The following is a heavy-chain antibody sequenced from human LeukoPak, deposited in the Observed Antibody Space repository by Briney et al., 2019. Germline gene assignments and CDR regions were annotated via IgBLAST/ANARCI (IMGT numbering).Heavy chain of an antibody. CDR3: ARYNWNDGYYYHYMDV. J-gene: IGHJ6*03. CDR2: IYYSGST. CDR1: GGSISSYY. Sequence: SETLSLTCTVSGGSISSYYWSWIRQPPGKGLEWIGYIYYSGSTNYNPSLKSRVTISVDTSKNQFSLKLSSVTAADTAVYYCARYNWNDGYYYHYMDVWGKGTTVTVSS. V-gene: IGHV4-59*01. D-gene: IGHD1-1*01.